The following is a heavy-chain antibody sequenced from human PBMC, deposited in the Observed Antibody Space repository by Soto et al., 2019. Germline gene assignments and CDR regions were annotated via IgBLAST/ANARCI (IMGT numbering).Heavy chain of an antibody. D-gene: IGHD2-15*01. V-gene: IGHV1-8*01. CDR1: GYTFTSYD. CDR3: ARVPVYCSGGSCYYYYYYMDV. CDR2: MNPNSGNT. Sequence: ASVKVSCQASGYTFTSYDINWVRQATGQGLEWMGWMNPNSGNTGYAQKFQGRVTMTRNTSISTAYMELSSLRSEDTAVYYCARVPVYCSGGSCYYYYYYMDVWGKGTTVTVSS. J-gene: IGHJ6*03.